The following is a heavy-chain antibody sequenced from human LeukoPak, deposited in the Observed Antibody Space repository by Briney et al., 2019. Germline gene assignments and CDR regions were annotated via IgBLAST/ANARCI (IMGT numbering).Heavy chain of an antibody. D-gene: IGHD3-10*01. CDR1: GGSFSGYY. J-gene: IGHJ4*02. CDR2: INHSGST. CDR3: ARGGLLWFGELLSPFDY. Sequence: SETLSLICAVYGGSFSGYYWSWIRQPPGKGLEWIGEINHSGSTNYNPSLKSRVTISVDTSKNQFSLKLSSVTAADTAVYYCARGGLLWFGELLSPFDYWGQGTLVTVSS. V-gene: IGHV4-34*01.